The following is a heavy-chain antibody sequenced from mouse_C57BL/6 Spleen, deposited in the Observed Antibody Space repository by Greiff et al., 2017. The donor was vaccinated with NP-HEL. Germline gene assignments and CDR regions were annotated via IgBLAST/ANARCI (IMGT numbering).Heavy chain of an antibody. V-gene: IGHV5-17*01. CDR2: ISSGSSTI. D-gene: IGHD2-1*01. CDR3: ARETYGNSYAMDY. J-gene: IGHJ4*01. CDR1: GFTFSDYG. Sequence: EVQLVESGGGLVKPGGSLKLSCAASGFTFSDYGMHWVRQAPEKGLEWVAYISSGSSTIYYADTVKGRFTISRDNAKNTLFLQMTSLRSEDTAMYYCARETYGNSYAMDYGGQGTSVTVSS.